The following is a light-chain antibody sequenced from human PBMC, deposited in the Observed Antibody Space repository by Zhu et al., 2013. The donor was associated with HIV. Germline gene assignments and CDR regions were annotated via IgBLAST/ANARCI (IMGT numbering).Light chain of an antibody. CDR2: EVS. J-gene: IGLJ2*01. V-gene: IGLV2-14*03. Sequence: QSALTQPASVSGSPGQSITISCTGTSSDVGGYSYVSWYQQYPGKAPKLIIFEVSDRPSGVSSRFSGSKSGDTAFLTISGLQAEDEAHYYCSSYTSTATLLFGGGTKLTVL. CDR3: SSYTSTATLL. CDR1: SSDVGGYSY.